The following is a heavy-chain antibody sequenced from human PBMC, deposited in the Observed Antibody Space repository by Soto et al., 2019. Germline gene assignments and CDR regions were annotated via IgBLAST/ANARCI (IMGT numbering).Heavy chain of an antibody. J-gene: IGHJ5*02. CDR1: GYTFTSYG. Sequence: QVQLVQSGAEVKKPGASVKVSCKASGYTFTSYGISWVRQAPGQGLEWMGWISAYNGNTNYAQKLQGRVTMTTVTSTSTAYMELRSLRSDDTAVYYCARDSRGKHLLTHWFDPWGQGTLVTVSS. CDR3: ARDSRGKHLLTHWFDP. D-gene: IGHD3-16*01. V-gene: IGHV1-18*01. CDR2: ISAYNGNT.